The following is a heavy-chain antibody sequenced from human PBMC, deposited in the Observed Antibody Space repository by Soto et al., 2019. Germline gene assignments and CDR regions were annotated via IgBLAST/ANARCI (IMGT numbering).Heavy chain of an antibody. V-gene: IGHV3-30*18. J-gene: IGHJ5*02. CDR2: ISYDGSNK. Sequence: QVQLVESGGGVVQPGRSLRLSCAASGFTFSSYGMHWVRQAPGKGLEWVAVISYDGSNKYYADSVKGRFTISRDNSKNTLYLQMNSLRAEDTAVYYCAKEPRSGWTYNWFDPWGQGTLVTVSS. CDR3: AKEPRSGWTYNWFDP. CDR1: GFTFSSYG. D-gene: IGHD6-19*01.